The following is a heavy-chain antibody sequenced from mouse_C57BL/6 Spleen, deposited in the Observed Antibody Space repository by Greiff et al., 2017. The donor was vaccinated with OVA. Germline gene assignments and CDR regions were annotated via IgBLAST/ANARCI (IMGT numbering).Heavy chain of an antibody. CDR3: ARQTSNHFDY. CDR1: GFTFSDYY. D-gene: IGHD2-5*01. J-gene: IGHJ2*01. CDR2: ISNGGGST. Sequence: DVKLVESGGGLVQPGGSLKLSCAASGFTFSDYYMYWVRQTPEKRLEWVAYISNGGGSTYYPDTVKGRFTISRDNAKNTLYLQMSRLKSEDSAMYYCARQTSNHFDYWGKGTTLTVSS. V-gene: IGHV5-12*01.